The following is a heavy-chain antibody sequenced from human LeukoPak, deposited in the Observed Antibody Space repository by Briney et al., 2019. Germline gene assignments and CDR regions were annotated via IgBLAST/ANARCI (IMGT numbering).Heavy chain of an antibody. J-gene: IGHJ4*02. D-gene: IGHD2-15*01. V-gene: IGHV3-23*01. CDR3: AKDPPCSGGTCYGYFES. Sequence: GGSLRLSCAASGFTFSTYAVNWVRQAPGKGLEGVSIISGSGGNTFYADAVKGRFTISRDNSINTLYLQMNNLRDEDTAVYYCAKDPPCSGGTCYGYFESWGQGTLVTVSS. CDR1: GFTFSTYA. CDR2: ISGSGGNT.